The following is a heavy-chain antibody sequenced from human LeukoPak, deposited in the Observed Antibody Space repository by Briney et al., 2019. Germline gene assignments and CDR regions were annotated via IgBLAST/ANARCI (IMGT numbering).Heavy chain of an antibody. Sequence: GGSLRLSCAASGFTFSSYWMHWVRHAPGKGLVWVSRINSDGSSTSYADSVKGRFTISRDNAKNSLYLQMNSLRAEDTALYYCAREISGSCFDYWGQGTLVTVSS. CDR1: GFTFSSYW. CDR2: INSDGSST. CDR3: AREISGSCFDY. J-gene: IGHJ4*02. D-gene: IGHD1-26*01. V-gene: IGHV3-74*01.